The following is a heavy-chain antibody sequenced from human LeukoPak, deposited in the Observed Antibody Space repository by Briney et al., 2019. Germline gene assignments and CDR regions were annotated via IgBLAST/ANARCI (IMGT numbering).Heavy chain of an antibody. J-gene: IGHJ4*02. Sequence: GGSLRLSCAASGFTLSTYWMTWVRQAPGSGLEWGANIKQDGSEKYYVDSVKGRFTISRDNAKNSLFLQMNSLRDEDTAVYYCARSRGLDYWGQGTLVTVSS. V-gene: IGHV3-7*04. CDR2: IKQDGSEK. CDR1: GFTLSTYW. CDR3: ARSRGLDY. D-gene: IGHD3-16*01.